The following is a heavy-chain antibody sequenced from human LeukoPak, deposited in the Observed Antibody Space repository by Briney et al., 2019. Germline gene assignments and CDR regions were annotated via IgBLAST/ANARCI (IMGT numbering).Heavy chain of an antibody. J-gene: IGHJ4*02. Sequence: GGSLRLSCAASGFTFDDYAMHWVRQAPGKGLEWVSGISWNSGSIGYADSVKGRFTISRDNAKNSLYLQMNSLRAEDTALYYCANGVGIFSVGRDWGQGTPVTVSS. V-gene: IGHV3-9*01. D-gene: IGHD2-15*01. CDR2: ISWNSGSI. CDR3: ANGVGIFSVGRD. CDR1: GFTFDDYA.